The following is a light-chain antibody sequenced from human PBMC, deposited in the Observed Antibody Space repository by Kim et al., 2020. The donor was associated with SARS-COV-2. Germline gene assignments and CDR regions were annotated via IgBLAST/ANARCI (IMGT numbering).Light chain of an antibody. CDR2: KAS. CDR3: QKYNNFPYT. Sequence: SASVGDRVAVTCRASQSINSWLGWYEQKPGKAPKLLIYKASSLESGVPARFSGSGSGTEFTLTISSLQPDDFATYYCQKYNNFPYTFGEGTKLEI. CDR1: QSINSW. J-gene: IGKJ2*01. V-gene: IGKV1-5*03.